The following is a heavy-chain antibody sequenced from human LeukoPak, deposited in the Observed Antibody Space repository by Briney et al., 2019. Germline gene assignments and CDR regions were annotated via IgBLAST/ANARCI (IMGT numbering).Heavy chain of an antibody. CDR3: AKDVDIVVVPAGSFDY. V-gene: IGHV3-30*02. D-gene: IGHD2-2*03. Sequence: GGSLRLSCAASGFTFSSYGMHWVRQAPGKGLEWVAFIRYDGSNKYYADSVKGRFTISRDNSKNTLYLQMNSLRAEDTAVYYCAKDVDIVVVPAGSFDYWGQGTLVTVSS. J-gene: IGHJ4*02. CDR1: GFTFSSYG. CDR2: IRYDGSNK.